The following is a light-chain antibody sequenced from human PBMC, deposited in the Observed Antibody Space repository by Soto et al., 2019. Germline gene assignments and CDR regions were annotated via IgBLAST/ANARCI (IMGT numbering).Light chain of an antibody. CDR2: AAS. CDR1: QSISSY. V-gene: IGKV1-39*01. J-gene: IGKJ4*01. Sequence: DIQMTQSPSSLSASVGDRVTITCRASQSISSYLNWYQQKPGKAPKLLIYAASSLQSGVPSRFSGSGSGTDFTLTISTLQPEDFATYYCQQSYSIPHTFGGGTKVDTK. CDR3: QQSYSIPHT.